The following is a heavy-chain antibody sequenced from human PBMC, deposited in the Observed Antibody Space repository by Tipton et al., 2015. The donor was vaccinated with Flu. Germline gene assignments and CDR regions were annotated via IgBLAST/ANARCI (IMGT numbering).Heavy chain of an antibody. Sequence: GEALGSNYFWGWIRQPPGKGLEWIGNIHYSGSPHYNPSLKSRVTMSVDSSKNQFSLRLTSVTAADTAVYYCARLPLALSYFDFWGQGTLVTVSS. J-gene: IGHJ4*02. V-gene: IGHV4-38-2*01. CDR3: ARLPLALSYFDF. CDR1: GEALGSNYF. CDR2: IHYSGSP.